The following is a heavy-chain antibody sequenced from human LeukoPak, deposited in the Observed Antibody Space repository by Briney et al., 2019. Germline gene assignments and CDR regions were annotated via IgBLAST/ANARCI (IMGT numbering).Heavy chain of an antibody. Sequence: GGSLRLSREVSGFTFDNNDMHWVRQSTGKGLEWFSAIGSAGYTYYAESVRGRFTITRDTAKQSLYLQMNSLRVEDTAVYHCVRQPDSARYGFDYWGRGTQVTVSS. CDR1: GFTFDNND. CDR2: IGSAGYT. J-gene: IGHJ4*02. D-gene: IGHD1-14*01. CDR3: VRQPDSARYGFDY. V-gene: IGHV3-13*01.